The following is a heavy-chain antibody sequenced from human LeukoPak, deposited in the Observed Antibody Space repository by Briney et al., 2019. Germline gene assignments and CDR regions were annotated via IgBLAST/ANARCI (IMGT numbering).Heavy chain of an antibody. Sequence: GESLRLSCLASGFTFSTSWLNWVRQAPGKGLEWVSYISSSGSTIYYADSVKGRFTISRDNAKNSLYLQMNSLRAEDTAVYYCARDGPWDAFDIWGQGTMVTVSS. J-gene: IGHJ3*02. CDR1: GFTFSTSW. V-gene: IGHV3-48*04. CDR3: ARDGPWDAFDI. CDR2: ISSSGSTI.